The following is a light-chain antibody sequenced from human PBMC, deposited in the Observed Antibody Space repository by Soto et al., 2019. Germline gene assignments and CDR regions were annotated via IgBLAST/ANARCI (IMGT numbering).Light chain of an antibody. CDR1: QSVSSK. CDR2: DAS. J-gene: IGKJ4*01. Sequence: EIVLTQSPATLSLSPGERATLSCRASQSVSSKLAWYQQKPGQAPRLLIYDASNRATGIPARFSGSGSGTDFTLTISSLEPEDIGVYYCQQRRNWPLTFGGGTKVEIK. V-gene: IGKV3-11*01. CDR3: QQRRNWPLT.